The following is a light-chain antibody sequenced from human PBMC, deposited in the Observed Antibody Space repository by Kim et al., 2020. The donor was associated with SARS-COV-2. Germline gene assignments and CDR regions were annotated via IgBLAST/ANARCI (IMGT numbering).Light chain of an antibody. CDR2: DAS. V-gene: IGKV3-11*01. Sequence: DIVLTQSPATLSLSPGERATLSCRASQSVLTYLAWYRQKPGQAPRLLIYDASNMATGIPARFSGSGSGTDFTLTISSLEPEDFAVYYCQQRFNWPVTFAQGTKLEI. J-gene: IGKJ2*01. CDR3: QQRFNWPVT. CDR1: QSVLTY.